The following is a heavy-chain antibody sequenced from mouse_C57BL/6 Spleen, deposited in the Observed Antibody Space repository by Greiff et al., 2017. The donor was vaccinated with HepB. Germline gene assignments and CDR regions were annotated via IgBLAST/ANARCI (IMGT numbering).Heavy chain of an antibody. D-gene: IGHD3-3*01. CDR2: IWSGGST. V-gene: IGHV2-2*01. J-gene: IGHJ4*01. Sequence: QVQLKQSGPGLVQPSQSLSITCTVSGFSLTSYGVHWVRQSPGKGLEWLGVIWSGGSTDYNAAFISRLSISKDNSKSQVFFKMNRLQADDTAIYYCARKGPYAMDYWGQGTSVTVSS. CDR3: ARKGPYAMDY. CDR1: GFSLTSYG.